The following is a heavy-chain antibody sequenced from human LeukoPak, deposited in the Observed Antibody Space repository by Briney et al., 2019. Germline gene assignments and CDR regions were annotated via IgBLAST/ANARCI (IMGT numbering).Heavy chain of an antibody. D-gene: IGHD3-10*01. CDR1: GFSFSRYD. J-gene: IGHJ6*02. CDR3: ARGSPSGANGMDV. CDR2: ISSSSTYI. Sequence: GGSLRLSCTASGFSFSRYDMNWVRQAPGKRLELVSSISSSSTYIKYADSVKGRFTISRDNAQNSLYLQMNSLRAEDTAVYYCARGSPSGANGMDVWGQGTTVSVSS. V-gene: IGHV3-21*01.